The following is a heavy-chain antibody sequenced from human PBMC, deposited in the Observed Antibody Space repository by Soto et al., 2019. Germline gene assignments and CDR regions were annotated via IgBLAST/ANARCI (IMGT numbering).Heavy chain of an antibody. V-gene: IGHV1-46*01. Sequence: ASVKVSCKASGYTFTSYYMHWVRQAPGQGLEWMGIINPSCGSTSSAQKFQGRVTMTRDTSTSTVYMELSSLRSEDTAVYYCARYAGAYYDFWSGYSNYVDYWGQGTLVTVSS. J-gene: IGHJ4*02. D-gene: IGHD3-3*01. CDR2: INPSCGST. CDR1: GYTFTSYY. CDR3: ARYAGAYYDFWSGYSNYVDY.